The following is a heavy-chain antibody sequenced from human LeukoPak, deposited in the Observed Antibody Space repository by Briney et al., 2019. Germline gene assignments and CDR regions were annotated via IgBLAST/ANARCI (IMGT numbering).Heavy chain of an antibody. CDR1: GFTFSSYS. D-gene: IGHD1-26*01. CDR3: ARAVHGALDY. J-gene: IGHJ4*02. Sequence: GGSLRLSCAASGFTFSSYSMNWVRQAPGKGLEWVSSISSSSSYIYYADSVKGRFTISRDNAENSLYLQMNSLRAEDTAVYYCARAVHGALDYWGQGTLVTVSS. V-gene: IGHV3-21*01. CDR2: ISSSSSYI.